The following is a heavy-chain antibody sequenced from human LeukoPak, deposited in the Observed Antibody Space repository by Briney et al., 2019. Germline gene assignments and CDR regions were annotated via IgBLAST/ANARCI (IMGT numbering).Heavy chain of an antibody. CDR1: GGSFSGYY. Sequence: SETLSLTCAVYGGSFSGYYWSWIRQPPGKGLEWIGEINHSGSTNYNPSLKSRVTISVDTSKNQFSLKLSSVTAADTAVYYCARDLSTRYSTDYWGQGTLVTVSS. D-gene: IGHD2-2*01. CDR3: ARDLSTRYSTDY. CDR2: INHSGST. J-gene: IGHJ4*02. V-gene: IGHV4-34*01.